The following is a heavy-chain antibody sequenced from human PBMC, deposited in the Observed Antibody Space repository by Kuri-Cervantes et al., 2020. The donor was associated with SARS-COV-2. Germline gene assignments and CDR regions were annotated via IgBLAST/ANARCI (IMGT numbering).Heavy chain of an antibody. CDR1: GGTLSTYT. CDR2: IIPVLRVE. Sequence: SVKVSCKASGGTLSTYTITWVRQAPGQGLEWMGRIIPVLRVENYAQKFQGRVTITADKSTNTAYMELTSLRSEDTAVYYCARDSEMTRDASEIWGQGTMVTVSS. CDR3: ARDSEMTRDASEI. J-gene: IGHJ3*02. D-gene: IGHD4-11*01. V-gene: IGHV1-69*04.